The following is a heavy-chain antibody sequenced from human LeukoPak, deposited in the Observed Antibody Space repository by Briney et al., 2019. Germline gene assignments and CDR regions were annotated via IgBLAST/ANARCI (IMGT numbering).Heavy chain of an antibody. CDR2: IYYSGRT. CDR1: GGSISSGSYY. Sequence: PSETLSLTCTVSGGSISSGSYYWGWIRQPPGKGLEWIGSIYYSGRTYYNPSLKSRVTISVDTSKNHFSLKLSSVTAADTAVYYCARIEYSSSCDYWGQGTLVTVSS. J-gene: IGHJ4*02. V-gene: IGHV4-39*07. D-gene: IGHD6-6*01. CDR3: ARIEYSSSCDY.